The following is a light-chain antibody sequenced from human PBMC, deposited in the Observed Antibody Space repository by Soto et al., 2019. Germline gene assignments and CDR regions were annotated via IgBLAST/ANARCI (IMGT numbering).Light chain of an antibody. Sequence: QLVLTQPASVSGSPGQSITISCTGTSSDVGGYNYVSWYQQHPGNAPKLMISEVSNRPSGISNRFSGSKSANTAFLTISGLQAEDEADYYCSSYTSSSTLGVFGTGTKVTVL. J-gene: IGLJ1*01. V-gene: IGLV2-14*01. CDR1: SSDVGGYNY. CDR3: SSYTSSSTLGV. CDR2: EVS.